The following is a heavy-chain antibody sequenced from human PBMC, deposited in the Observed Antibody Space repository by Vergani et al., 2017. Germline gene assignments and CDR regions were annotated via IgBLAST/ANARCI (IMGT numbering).Heavy chain of an antibody. Sequence: QVQLVQSGAEVKKPGASVKVSCKASGYTFTGYYMQWVRQAPGQGLEGMGWINPNSGGTNYAPKFQGWVTMTRDTSISTDYMELSRLRADDTAVYSCARGVYGDYGWSDWGQGTLVTVSS. CDR2: INPNSGGT. CDR3: ARGVYGDYGWSD. D-gene: IGHD4-17*01. V-gene: IGHV1-2*04. CDR1: GYTFTGYY. J-gene: IGHJ4*02.